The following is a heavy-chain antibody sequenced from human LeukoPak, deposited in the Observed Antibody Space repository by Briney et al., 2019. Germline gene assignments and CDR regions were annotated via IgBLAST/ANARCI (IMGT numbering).Heavy chain of an antibody. V-gene: IGHV3-23*01. D-gene: IGHD6-13*01. CDR2: ISGSGGST. CDR1: GFTFSSYA. CDR3: AKDQEEQQLVGYYFDC. Sequence: PGGSLRLSCAASGFTFSSYAMSWVRQAPGKGLEWVSAISGSGGSTYYADSVKGRFTISRDNSKNTLYLQMNSLRAEDTAVYYCAKDQEEQQLVGYYFDCWGQGTLVTVSS. J-gene: IGHJ4*02.